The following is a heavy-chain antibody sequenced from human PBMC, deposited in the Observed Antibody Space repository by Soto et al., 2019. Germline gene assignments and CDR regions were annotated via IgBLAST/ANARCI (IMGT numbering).Heavy chain of an antibody. D-gene: IGHD5-12*01. CDR1: HGTMTSGGYY. J-gene: IGHJ4*02. V-gene: IGHV4-31*11. CDR3: APARSKYGGPVDY. CDR2: IFHTGNT. Sequence: QVQLQESGPGLVKPSQTLSLKCAVSHGTMTSGGYYWSWIRQFLGKGLEWIGQIFHTGNTYYNPSLQSRGSMSLDTTRTKFTVMLSSVTAADPAVYFCAPARSKYGGPVDYWGQGLLVNVS.